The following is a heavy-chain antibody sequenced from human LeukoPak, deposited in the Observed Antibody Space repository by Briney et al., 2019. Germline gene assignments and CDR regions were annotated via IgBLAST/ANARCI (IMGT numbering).Heavy chain of an antibody. V-gene: IGHV4-59*08. D-gene: IGHD6-19*01. Sequence: PSETLSLTCTVSGGSISSYYWSWIRQPPGKGLEWIGYIYYSGSTNYNPSLKSRVTISVDTSKNQFSLKLSSVTAADTAVYYCARHPSSGWGPFDYWGQGTLVTVSS. CDR3: ARHPSSGWGPFDY. CDR2: IYYSGST. CDR1: GGSISSYY. J-gene: IGHJ4*02.